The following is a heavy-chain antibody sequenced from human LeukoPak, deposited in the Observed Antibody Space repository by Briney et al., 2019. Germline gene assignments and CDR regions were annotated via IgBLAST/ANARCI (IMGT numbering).Heavy chain of an antibody. CDR2: INPNSGGT. V-gene: IGHV1-2*02. J-gene: IGHJ3*02. D-gene: IGHD6-6*01. CDR3: ARDGLAGAFDI. Sequence: ASVKVSCKASGYTFTGYYMHWVRQAPGQGLEWMGWINPNSGGTNYAQEFQGRVTMTRDTSISTAYMELSRLRSDDTAVYYCARDGLAGAFDIWGQGTMVTVSS. CDR1: GYTFTGYY.